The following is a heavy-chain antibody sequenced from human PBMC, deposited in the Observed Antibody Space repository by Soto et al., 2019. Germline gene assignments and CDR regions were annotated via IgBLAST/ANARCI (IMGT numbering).Heavy chain of an antibody. CDR2: ISGSGGST. J-gene: IGHJ6*02. D-gene: IGHD2-2*02. CDR1: GFTFSSYA. V-gene: IGHV3-23*01. Sequence: PGGSLRLSCAASGFTFSSYAMSWVRQAPGKGLEWVSAISGSGGSTYYADSVKGRFTISRDNSKNTLYLQMNSLRAEDTAVYYCAKDLGLDIVVVPAAILYGMDVWGQGATVTVSS. CDR3: AKDLGLDIVVVPAAILYGMDV.